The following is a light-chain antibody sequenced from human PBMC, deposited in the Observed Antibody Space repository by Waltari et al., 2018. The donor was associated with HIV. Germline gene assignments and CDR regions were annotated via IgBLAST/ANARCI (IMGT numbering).Light chain of an antibody. CDR1: ENIEKY. J-gene: IGKJ4*02. V-gene: IGKV1-39*01. CDR3: QQSSITPLT. CDR2: GAF. Sequence: IQLTQSPSSLSASVGDRVSMSCRSSENIEKYLNWYQQRPGKAPKLLIFGAFTLHTVVPSRFSASGSGTDFTLTIRNLQPEDVALYFCQQSSITPLTFGGGTRVDIK.